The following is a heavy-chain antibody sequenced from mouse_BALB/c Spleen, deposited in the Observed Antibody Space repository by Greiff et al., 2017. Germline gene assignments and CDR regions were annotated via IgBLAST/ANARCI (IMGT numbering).Heavy chain of an antibody. CDR2: IWWNDDK. V-gene: IGHV8-8*01. CDR3: ARIEVGRYYFDY. CDR1: GFSLSTSGMS. D-gene: IGHD4-1*01. Sequence: QVTLKVCGPGILQPSQTLSLTCSFSGFSLSTSGMSVGWIRQPSGKGLEWLAHIWWNDDKSYNPALKSRLTISKDTSNNQVFLKIASVVTADTATYYCARIEVGRYYFDYWGQGTTLTVSS. J-gene: IGHJ2*01.